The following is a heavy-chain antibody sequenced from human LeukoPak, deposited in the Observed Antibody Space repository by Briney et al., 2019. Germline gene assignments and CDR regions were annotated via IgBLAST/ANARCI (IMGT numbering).Heavy chain of an antibody. Sequence: GGSLRLSCAASGFTFSSYAMSWVRQAPGKGLEWVSAISGSGGSTYYADSVKGRFTISRDNSKNTLCLQMNSLRAEDTAVYYCAKHPDFWSGSPGNYWGQGTLVTVSS. CDR1: GFTFSSYA. J-gene: IGHJ4*02. V-gene: IGHV3-23*01. CDR2: ISGSGGST. D-gene: IGHD3-3*01. CDR3: AKHPDFWSGSPGNY.